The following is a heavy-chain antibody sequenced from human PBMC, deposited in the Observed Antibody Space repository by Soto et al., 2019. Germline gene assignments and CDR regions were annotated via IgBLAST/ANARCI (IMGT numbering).Heavy chain of an antibody. CDR2: IWYDGSNK. D-gene: IGHD3-3*01. CDR1: GFTFSSYG. J-gene: IGHJ4*02. CDR3: AREFWSGPFDY. V-gene: IGHV3-33*01. Sequence: QVQLVESGGGVVQPGRSLRLSCAASGFTFSSYGMHWVRQAPGKGLEWVAVIWYDGSNKSNADSVKGRFTISRDNSKNALYVQMNSLRAEDTAVYYCAREFWSGPFDYWGQGTLVNVSS.